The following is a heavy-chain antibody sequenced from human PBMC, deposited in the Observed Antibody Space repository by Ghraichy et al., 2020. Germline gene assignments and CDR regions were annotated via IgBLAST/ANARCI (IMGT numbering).Heavy chain of an antibody. D-gene: IGHD3-22*01. V-gene: IGHV3-21*01. CDR2: ISSSSSYI. CDR1: GFTFSSYS. J-gene: IGHJ4*02. CDR3: ARDSSSGYRSYFDY. Sequence: GESLNISCAASGFTFSSYSMNWVRQAPGKGLEWVSSISSSSSYIYYADSVKGRFTISRDNAKNSLYLQMNSLRAEDTAVYYCARDSSSGYRSYFDYWGQGTLVTVSS.